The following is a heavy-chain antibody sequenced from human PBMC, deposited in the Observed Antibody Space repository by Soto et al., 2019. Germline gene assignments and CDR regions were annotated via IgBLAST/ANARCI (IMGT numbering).Heavy chain of an antibody. CDR3: AQNFDY. CDR2: ISADGART. Sequence: GGSLRLSCAASGFTFSSYSMTWVRQGPEKGLEWVSEISADGARTYYADSVKGRFTVSRDNSKSTVYLQMNSLRAEDTAVYYCAQNFDYWGQGTLVTVSS. J-gene: IGHJ4*02. V-gene: IGHV3-23*01. CDR1: GFTFSSYS.